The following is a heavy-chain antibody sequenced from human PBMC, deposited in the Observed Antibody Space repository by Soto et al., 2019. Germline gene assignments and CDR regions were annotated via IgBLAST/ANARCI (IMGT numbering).Heavy chain of an antibody. Sequence: VESLRICCEVYGDSFNNYCIVWVLQMPGKGLEWMGIIYPGDSDTRYSPSFQGQVTISADKSISTAYLQWSSLKASDTAMYYCARRYTVTMTDYWGQGTLVTVSS. CDR3: ARRYTVTMTDY. CDR2: IYPGDSDT. V-gene: IGHV5-51*01. CDR1: GDSFNNYC. D-gene: IGHD4-17*01. J-gene: IGHJ4*02.